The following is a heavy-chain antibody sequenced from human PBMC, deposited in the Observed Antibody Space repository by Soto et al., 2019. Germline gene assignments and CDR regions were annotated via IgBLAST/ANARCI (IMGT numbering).Heavy chain of an antibody. CDR1: GYTFTSYG. J-gene: IGHJ4*02. CDR2: IGAYNGYT. V-gene: IGHV1-18*03. CDR3: ARARDPPGEQGFDY. Sequence: ASVKVSCKASGYTFTSYGFSWVRQAPGQGLEWMGWIGAYNGYTNFARKLQGRVAMTTDTATSTAYMELRSLRSDDMALYYCARARDPPGEQGFDYWGQGTLVTVSS. D-gene: IGHD3-16*01.